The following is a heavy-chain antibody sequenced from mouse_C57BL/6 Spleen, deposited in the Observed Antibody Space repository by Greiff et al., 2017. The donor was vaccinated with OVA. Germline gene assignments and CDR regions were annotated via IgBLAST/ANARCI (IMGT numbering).Heavy chain of an antibody. CDR3: ARSLFITTVVATGNFDY. CDR1: GYTFISNW. Sequence: QVQLQQPGAELVMPGASVKLSCKASGYTFISNWMHGVKQRPGQGLEWIGEIDPSDSYTNYNQKFKGKSTLTVDKSSSTAYMQLSSLTSEDSAVYYCARSLFITTVVATGNFDYWGQGTTLTVSS. J-gene: IGHJ2*01. CDR2: IDPSDSYT. V-gene: IGHV1-69*01. D-gene: IGHD1-1*01.